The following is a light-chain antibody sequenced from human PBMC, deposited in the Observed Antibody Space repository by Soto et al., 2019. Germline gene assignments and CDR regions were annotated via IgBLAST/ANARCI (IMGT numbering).Light chain of an antibody. V-gene: IGKV4-1*01. CDR1: QSVLYNSHNKNY. CDR3: QQYYVIPVT. Sequence: DIVMTQSPDSLAVSLGERATINCKSSQSVLYNSHNKNYLAWYQQKPGQPPKLLFYWASARESGVPARFSGSGSGTDFTLTISSLQADDVAIYHCQQYYVIPVTFGGGTKVESK. CDR2: WAS. J-gene: IGKJ4*01.